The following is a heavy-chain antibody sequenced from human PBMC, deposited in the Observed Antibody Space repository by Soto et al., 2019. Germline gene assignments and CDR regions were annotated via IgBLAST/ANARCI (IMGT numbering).Heavy chain of an antibody. D-gene: IGHD1-1*01. V-gene: IGHV1-69*01. Sequence: QVQLVQSGAELRKPGSSVKVSCKASGGTFSDFTINWVRQAPGQRLEWMGGIIPIFDTANYAENFQGRVTITADESTSTSFMEVSSLRSEDTAVYYCARNGTLTGYSYGMDVWGQGTIVTVSS. CDR1: GGTFSDFT. J-gene: IGHJ6*02. CDR2: IIPIFDTA. CDR3: ARNGTLTGYSYGMDV.